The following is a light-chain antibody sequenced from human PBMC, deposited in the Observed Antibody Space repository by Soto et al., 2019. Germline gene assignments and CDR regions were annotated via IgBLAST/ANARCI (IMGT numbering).Light chain of an antibody. CDR1: QSVFSS. Sequence: DIVMTQSQATLSVSPGERATLSCRASQSVFSSLAWYQQKPGQAPRLLIYGASSRATGIPDRFSGSGSGTDFTLTISRLEPEDFAVYYCQQYGSSGTFGQGTKVENK. CDR2: GAS. J-gene: IGKJ1*01. CDR3: QQYGSSGT. V-gene: IGKV3-20*01.